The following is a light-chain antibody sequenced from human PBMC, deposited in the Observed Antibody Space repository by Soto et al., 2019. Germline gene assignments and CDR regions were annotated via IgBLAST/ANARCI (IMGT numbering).Light chain of an antibody. CDR1: QSVSSSY. CDR3: QQYGSSPVT. CDR2: GAS. Sequence: EIVLTQSPGTLSLSPGERATLSCRASQSVSSSYLAWYQQKPGQAPRLLIYGASSRATGIPDRFSGSGSGRDFTLTIRRLEPEDFAVYYCQQYGSSPVTFGQGTKVEIK. J-gene: IGKJ1*01. V-gene: IGKV3-20*01.